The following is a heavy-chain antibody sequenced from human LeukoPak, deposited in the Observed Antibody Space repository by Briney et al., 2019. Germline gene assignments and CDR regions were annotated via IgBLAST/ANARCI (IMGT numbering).Heavy chain of an antibody. CDR2: TYSTGGT. D-gene: IGHD4-23*01. CDR1: GASY. J-gene: IGHJ4*02. V-gene: IGHV4-39*07. Sequence: PSETLSLTCTVSGASYWGWVRQSPEMGLEWIGSTYSTGGTYYNPSLKSRLTISLDTSKRQFSLKMTSMTAADTAVYYCASLRADGGNYPRFDYWGQGALVTVSA. CDR3: ASLRADGGNYPRFDY.